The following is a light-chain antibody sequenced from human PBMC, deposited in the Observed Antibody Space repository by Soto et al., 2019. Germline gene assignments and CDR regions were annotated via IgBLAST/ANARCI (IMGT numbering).Light chain of an antibody. CDR3: QQYGNSPWT. CDR1: QSINAN. CDR2: DAS. J-gene: IGKJ1*01. V-gene: IGKV3-15*01. Sequence: EIVMTHSPATLSVSPWEGATLSCRASQSINANLAWYQQKPGQAPRLLIYDASTRATGIPARFSGSGSGTDFTLTISRLETEDFAVYYCQQYGNSPWTFGQGTKV.